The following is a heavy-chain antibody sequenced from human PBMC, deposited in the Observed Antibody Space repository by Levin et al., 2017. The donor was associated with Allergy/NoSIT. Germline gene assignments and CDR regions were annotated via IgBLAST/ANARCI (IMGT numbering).Heavy chain of an antibody. CDR1: GGTFSNYA. V-gene: IGHV1-69*13. J-gene: IGHJ3*02. CDR2: FIPIFGTT. Sequence: SVKVSCKTSGGTFSNYAFTWVRQAPGQGLEWMGDFIPIFGTTNYAQRFQGRVTIIADESTNTAYMELSSLRSEDTAIYYCARELGLGYCSSANCFLGAFNIWGQGTLVTVSS. CDR3: ARELGLGYCSSANCFLGAFNI. D-gene: IGHD2-2*01.